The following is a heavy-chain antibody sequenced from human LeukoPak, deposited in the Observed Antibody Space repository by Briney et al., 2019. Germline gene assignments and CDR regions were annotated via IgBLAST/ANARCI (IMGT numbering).Heavy chain of an antibody. J-gene: IGHJ3*02. V-gene: IGHV4-39*01. CDR2: IYYSGST. CDR3: ARHEEVLEAFDI. D-gene: IGHD1-1*01. Sequence: WVRQPPGKGLEWIGSIYYSGSTYYNPSLKSRVTISVDTSKNQFSLKLSSVTAADTAVYYCARHEEVLEAFDIRGQGTMVTVSS.